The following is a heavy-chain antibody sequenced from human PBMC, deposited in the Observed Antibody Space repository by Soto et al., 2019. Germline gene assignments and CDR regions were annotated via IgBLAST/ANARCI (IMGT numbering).Heavy chain of an antibody. J-gene: IGHJ1*01. D-gene: IGHD2-15*01. Sequence: GGSLRLSCAASGFTFSSYSMNWVRQAPGKGLEWVSYISSSSSTIYYADSVKGRFTISRDNAKNSLYLQMNSLRDEDTAVYYCAITYCSGGSCYQAPEYFQHWGQGTLVTVSS. CDR3: AITYCSGGSCYQAPEYFQH. V-gene: IGHV3-48*02. CDR2: ISSSSSTI. CDR1: GFTFSSYS.